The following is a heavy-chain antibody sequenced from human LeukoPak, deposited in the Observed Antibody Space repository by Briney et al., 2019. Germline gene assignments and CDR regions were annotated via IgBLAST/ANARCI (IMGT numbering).Heavy chain of an antibody. CDR1: GYSISSSKW. D-gene: IGHD3-10*01. Sequence: SETLSLTCAVSGYSISSSKWWGWIRHPPGKVLGGFGYSYYSWSTYYDPSLKSRVTMSGDTSKNQLCLNLSSVTAVDTAVSYCAAGGLYLRGGPEAFDIWGQGKMVTVSS. V-gene: IGHV4-28*01. CDR2: SYYSWST. CDR3: AAGGLYLRGGPEAFDI. J-gene: IGHJ3*02.